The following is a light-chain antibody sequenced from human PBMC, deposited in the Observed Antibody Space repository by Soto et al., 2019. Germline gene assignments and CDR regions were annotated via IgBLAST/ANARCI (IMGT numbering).Light chain of an antibody. CDR3: QQDGTPPQT. V-gene: IGKV3-20*01. CDR2: GAS. Sequence: EIVMTQSPATLSVSPGERATLSCRASQSVGSDLAWYQQKPGQGPRLLIYGASSRATGIPDRLSGSGSGTDFALTISRLEPEASAVYYCQQDGTPPQTFGQGTKVDIK. CDR1: QSVGSD. J-gene: IGKJ1*01.